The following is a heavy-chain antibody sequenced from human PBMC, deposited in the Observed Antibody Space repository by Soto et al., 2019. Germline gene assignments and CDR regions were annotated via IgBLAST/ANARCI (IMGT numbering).Heavy chain of an antibody. J-gene: IGHJ6*02. CDR2: IIPILDIP. Sequence: QVQLVQSGAEVKKPGSSVKVSCKASGGTFSRYTISWVRQAPGQGLEWMGRIIPILDIPNYAQNFQGRVTIPADKSTSTAYMELSSLRCDDTAVYYCASHFTGVLVLGASPPGGDNYGWDVWGQGTTVTVSS. CDR3: ASHFTGVLVLGASPPGGDNYGWDV. D-gene: IGHD2-15*01. CDR1: GGTFSRYT. V-gene: IGHV1-69*02.